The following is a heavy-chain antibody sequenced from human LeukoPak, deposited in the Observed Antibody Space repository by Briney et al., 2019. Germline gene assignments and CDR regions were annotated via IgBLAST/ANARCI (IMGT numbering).Heavy chain of an antibody. J-gene: IGHJ6*03. CDR3: ARGSGSYLYYYYYMDV. CDR1: GGSLGSYY. Sequence: SETLSLTCPAPGGSLGSYYWSWIRQPPGKGLEWIGYIYYSGSTNYNPSLKSRVTISVDTSKNQFSLKLSSVTAADTAVYYCARGSGSYLYYYYYMDVWGKGTTVTVSS. D-gene: IGHD1-26*01. V-gene: IGHV4-59*01. CDR2: IYYSGST.